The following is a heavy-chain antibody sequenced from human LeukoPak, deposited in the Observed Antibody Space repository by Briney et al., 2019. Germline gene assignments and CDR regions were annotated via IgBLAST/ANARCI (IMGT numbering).Heavy chain of an antibody. J-gene: IGHJ4*02. Sequence: GASVKVSCKDSGYTFTGYYMHWVRQAPGQGLEWMGRINPNSGGTNYAQKFQGRVTMTRDTSISTAYMELSRLRSDDTAVYYCAVEVRGGQTHLPLDYWGQGTLVTVSS. V-gene: IGHV1-2*06. CDR2: INPNSGGT. CDR3: AVEVRGGQTHLPLDY. CDR1: GYTFTGYY. D-gene: IGHD3-10*01.